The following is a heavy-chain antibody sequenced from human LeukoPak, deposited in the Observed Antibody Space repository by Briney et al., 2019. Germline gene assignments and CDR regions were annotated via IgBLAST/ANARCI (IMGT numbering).Heavy chain of an antibody. CDR1: DGSFSGYY. D-gene: IGHD5-12*01. J-gene: IGHJ4*02. CDR3: ARGIQWLRRGGFDY. CDR2: INHSGST. Sequence: PSETLSLTCAVYDGSFSGYYWSWIRQPPGKGLEWIGEINHSGSTNYNPSLKSRVTISVDTSKNQFSLKLSSVTAADTAVYYCARGIQWLRRGGFDYWGQGTLVTVSS. V-gene: IGHV4-34*01.